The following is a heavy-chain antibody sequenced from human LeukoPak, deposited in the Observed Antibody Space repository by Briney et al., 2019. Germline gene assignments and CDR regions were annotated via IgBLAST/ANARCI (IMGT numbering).Heavy chain of an antibody. V-gene: IGHV1-2*02. CDR3: ARGKSGFSP. J-gene: IGHJ4*02. CDR1: GYTFTENY. CDR2: INPYTGDA. Sequence: GASVKVSCKASGYTFTENYIHWVRQAPGHGLEWMGLINPYTGDANYTEKFRGRVTMTRDTSVSTAYMLLSRLRSDDTAVYYCARGKSGFSPWGQGTPVTVSS. D-gene: IGHD3-22*01.